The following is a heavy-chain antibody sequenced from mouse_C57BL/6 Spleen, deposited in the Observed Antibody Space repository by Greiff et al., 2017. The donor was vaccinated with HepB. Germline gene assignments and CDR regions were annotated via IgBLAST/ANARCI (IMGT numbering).Heavy chain of an antibody. CDR3: TKSSHFDY. CDR2: IDPENGDT. J-gene: IGHJ2*01. CDR1: GFNIKDDY. Sequence: VQLQQSGAELVRPGASVKLSCTASGFNIKDDYMHWVKQRPEQGLEWIGWIDPENGDTEYASKFQGKATITADTSSNTAYLQLSSLTSEDTAVYYCTKSSHFDYWGQGTTLTVSS. V-gene: IGHV14-4*01. D-gene: IGHD1-1*01.